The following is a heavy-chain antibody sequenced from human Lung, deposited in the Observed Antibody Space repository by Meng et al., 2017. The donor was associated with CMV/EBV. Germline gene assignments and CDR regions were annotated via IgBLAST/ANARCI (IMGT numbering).Heavy chain of an antibody. CDR3: ASFPPPGKQWLVTDY. J-gene: IGHJ4*01. D-gene: IGHD6-19*01. V-gene: IGHV4-4*02. Sequence: GQSQDAGPVLGKPSGTLPLTCAVSGGSISSSNWWSWVRQPPGKGLEWIGEIYHSGSTNYNPSLKSRVTISVDKSKNQFSLKLSSVTAADTAVYYCASFPPPGKQWLVTDYWGQEPWSPSPQ. CDR1: GGSISSSNW. CDR2: IYHSGST.